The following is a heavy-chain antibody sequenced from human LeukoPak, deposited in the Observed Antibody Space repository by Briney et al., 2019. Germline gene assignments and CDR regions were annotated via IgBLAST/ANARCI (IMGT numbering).Heavy chain of an antibody. Sequence: PGGSLRLFCAASGFTFSSYSMNWVRQAPGKGLEWVSCISSSSSYIYYADSVKGRFTISRDNSKNTLYLQMNSLRAEDTAVYYCARERRGYSYGLFDYWGQGTLVTVSS. CDR3: ARERRGYSYGLFDY. J-gene: IGHJ4*02. CDR1: GFTFSSYS. V-gene: IGHV3-21*01. D-gene: IGHD5-18*01. CDR2: ISSSSSYI.